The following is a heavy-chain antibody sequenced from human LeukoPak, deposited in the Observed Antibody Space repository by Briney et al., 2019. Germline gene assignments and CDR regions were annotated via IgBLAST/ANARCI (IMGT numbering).Heavy chain of an antibody. CDR3: ARDRSEWELLDYYGMDV. V-gene: IGHV1-18*01. D-gene: IGHD1-26*01. CDR1: GYTYTSYG. J-gene: IGHJ6*02. Sequence: ASVKVSCKASGYTYTSYGISWVRQAPGQGLEWMGWISAYNGNTNYAQKLQGRVTMTTDTSTSTAYMELRSLRCDDTAVYYCARDRSEWELLDYYGMDVWGQGNTGTVSS. CDR2: ISAYNGNT.